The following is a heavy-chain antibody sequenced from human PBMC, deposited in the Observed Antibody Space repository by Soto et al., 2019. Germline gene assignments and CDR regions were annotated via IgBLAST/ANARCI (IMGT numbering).Heavy chain of an antibody. CDR3: TTDYYGSGSYYSKPYYFDY. V-gene: IGHV3-15*01. J-gene: IGHJ4*02. CDR2: IKSKTDGGTT. CDR1: GFTFSNAL. D-gene: IGHD3-10*01. Sequence: GGSLRLSCAASGFTFSNALMSWVRQAPGKGLEWVGRIKSKTDGGTTDYAAPVKGRFTISRDDSKNTLYLQMNSLKTEDTAVYYCTTDYYGSGSYYSKPYYFDYWGQGTLVTVSS.